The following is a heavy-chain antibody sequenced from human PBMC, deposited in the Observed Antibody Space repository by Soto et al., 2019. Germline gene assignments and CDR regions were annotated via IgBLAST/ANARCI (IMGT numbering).Heavy chain of an antibody. CDR2: ISYDGSNK. CDR1: GFTFSSYG. J-gene: IGHJ4*02. CDR3: AKDIGSGWYYFDY. D-gene: IGHD6-19*01. Sequence: QVQLVESGGGVVQPGRSLRLSCAASGFTFSSYGMHWVRQAPGKGLEWVAVISYDGSNKYYADSVKGRFTISRDNSKNTLYLQMNSLRAEDTGVYYCAKDIGSGWYYFDYWGQGTLVTVSS. V-gene: IGHV3-30*18.